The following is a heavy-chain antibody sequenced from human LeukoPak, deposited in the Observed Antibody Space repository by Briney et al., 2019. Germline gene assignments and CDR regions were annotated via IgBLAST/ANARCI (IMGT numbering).Heavy chain of an antibody. Sequence: GGSLRLSCAASGFTFSSYSMNWVRQAPGKGLEWVSYISSSSSTIYYADSVKGRFTISRDNSKNTPYLQMNSLRAEDTAVYYCASALRIYYYFDYWGQGTLVTVSS. J-gene: IGHJ4*02. CDR1: GFTFSSYS. CDR3: ASALRIYYYFDY. CDR2: ISSSSSTI. D-gene: IGHD1-26*01. V-gene: IGHV3-48*01.